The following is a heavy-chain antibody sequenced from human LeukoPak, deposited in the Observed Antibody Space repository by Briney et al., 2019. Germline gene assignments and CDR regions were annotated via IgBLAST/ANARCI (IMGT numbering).Heavy chain of an antibody. J-gene: IGHJ4*02. CDR2: IYTSGST. V-gene: IGHV4-61*02. CDR1: GGSISSGSYY. D-gene: IGHD3-10*01. CDR3: AIESMVRGVN. Sequence: PSETLSLTCTVSGGSISSGSYYWSWIRQPAGKGLEWIGRIYTSGSTNYNPSLKSRVTISVDTSKNQFSLKLSSVTAADTAVYYCAIESMVRGVNWGQGALVNVSS.